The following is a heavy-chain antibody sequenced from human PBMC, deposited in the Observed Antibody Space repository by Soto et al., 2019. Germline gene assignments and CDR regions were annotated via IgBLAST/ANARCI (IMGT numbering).Heavy chain of an antibody. J-gene: IGHJ4*02. D-gene: IGHD3-9*01. CDR3: ARGRGDVYQLKTYYDILTGPFLDY. CDR1: GGSFSGYY. V-gene: IGHV4-34*01. CDR2: INHSGST. Sequence: SETPSLTCAVYGGSFSGYYWSWIRQPPGKGLEWIGEINHSGSTNYNPSLKSRVTISVDTSKNQFSLKLSSVTAADTAVYYCARGRGDVYQLKTYYDILTGPFLDYWGQRTLVTVSS.